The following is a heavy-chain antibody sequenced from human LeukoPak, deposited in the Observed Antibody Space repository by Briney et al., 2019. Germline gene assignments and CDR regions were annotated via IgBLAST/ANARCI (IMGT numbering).Heavy chain of an antibody. V-gene: IGHV3-23*01. J-gene: IGHJ4*02. CDR2: IRGSGGNT. D-gene: IGHD3-22*01. Sequence: GGSLRLSCAASGFTFRSHWMHWVRQAPGKGLEWVSSIRGSGGNTYYADSVKGRFTISRDNFQNTLYLQMNSLRAEDTAVYYCAKDYYDSSIFSAPHLFACWGQGTLVTVSS. CDR3: AKDYYDSSIFSAPHLFAC. CDR1: GFTFRSHW.